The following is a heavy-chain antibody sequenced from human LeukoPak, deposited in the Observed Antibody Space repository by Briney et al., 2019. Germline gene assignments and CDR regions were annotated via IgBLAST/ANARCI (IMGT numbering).Heavy chain of an antibody. D-gene: IGHD3-22*01. CDR3: ARDYYDSSGYPTLDY. Sequence: ASVKVSCKASGGTFSSYAISWVRQAPGQGLEWMGWISAYNGNTNYAQKLQGRVTMTTDTSTSTAYMELRSLRSDDTAVYYCARDYYDSSGYPTLDYWGQGTLVTVSS. J-gene: IGHJ4*02. V-gene: IGHV1-18*01. CDR1: GGTFSSYA. CDR2: ISAYNGNT.